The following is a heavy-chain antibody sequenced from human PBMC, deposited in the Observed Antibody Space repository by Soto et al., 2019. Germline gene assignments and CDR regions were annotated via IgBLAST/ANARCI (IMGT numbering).Heavy chain of an antibody. CDR2: IIPIFGTA. CDR3: ARDYSAVMGGAFDI. Sequence: VKVSCKASGGTFSSYAISWVRQAPGQGLEWMGGIIPIFGTANYAQKFQGRVTITADESTSTAYMELSSLRSEDTAVYYCARDYSAVMGGAFDIWGQGTMVTVSS. V-gene: IGHV1-69*01. J-gene: IGHJ3*02. D-gene: IGHD2-15*01. CDR1: GGTFSSYA.